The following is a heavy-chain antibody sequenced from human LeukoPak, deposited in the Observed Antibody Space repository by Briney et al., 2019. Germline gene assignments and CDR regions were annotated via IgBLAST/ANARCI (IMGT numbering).Heavy chain of an antibody. CDR1: GFTFSNHA. CDR2: ISYDGRNE. V-gene: IGHV3-30*04. D-gene: IGHD2-15*01. Sequence: GGSLRLSCTASGFTFSNHALHWVRQAPGKGLEWLTVISYDGRNEYYADSVTGRFTISRDNSKNTVSLQLNSLRVEDTAVYYCARDYYCSGGSCYSHYFDYWGQGTLVTVSS. J-gene: IGHJ4*02. CDR3: ARDYYCSGGSCYSHYFDY.